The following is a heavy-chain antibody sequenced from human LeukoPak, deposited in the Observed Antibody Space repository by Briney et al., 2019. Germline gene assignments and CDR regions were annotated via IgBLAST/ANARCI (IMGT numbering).Heavy chain of an antibody. CDR1: RFTFSTYW. J-gene: IGHJ3*02. CDR2: IKQDGSET. V-gene: IGHV3-7*01. CDR3: ARERGGYPGAGQPFDI. Sequence: PGGSLRLSCAASRFTFSTYWMSWVRQAPGKGLEWVANIKQDGSETYYVDSVKGRFTISRDNAKNSLYLQMNSLRAEDTALYYCARERGGYPGAGQPFDIWGQGTMVTVSS. D-gene: IGHD1-26*01.